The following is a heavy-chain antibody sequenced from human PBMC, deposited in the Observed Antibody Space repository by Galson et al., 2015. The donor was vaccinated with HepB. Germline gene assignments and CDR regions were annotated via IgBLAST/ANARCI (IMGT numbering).Heavy chain of an antibody. Sequence: SLRLSCAGSGFIFRHHAMAWIRRAPGKGLEWVSGINGRGSTRFYSDAVKGRFSISRDNSKDTVFLQMDNLRAEDTAVYYCVKEGSWFGGDWFDPWGQGALATVS. J-gene: IGHJ5*02. CDR3: VKEGSWFGGDWFDP. CDR2: INGRGSTR. D-gene: IGHD3-16*01. CDR1: GFIFRHHA. V-gene: IGHV3-23*01.